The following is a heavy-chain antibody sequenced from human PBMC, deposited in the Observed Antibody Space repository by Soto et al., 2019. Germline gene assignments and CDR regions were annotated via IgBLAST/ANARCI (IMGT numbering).Heavy chain of an antibody. CDR2: TYYRSKWYN. V-gene: IGHV6-1*01. D-gene: IGHD6-19*01. CDR3: ANSGWYGWFDP. Sequence: SQTLSLTCAISGDSVSSNSAGWNLIRQSPSRGLEWLGRTYYRSKWYNDYAVSVKSRITINPDTSKNQFSLQLNSVTPEDTAVYYCANSGWYGWFDPWGQGTLVTVSS. J-gene: IGHJ5*02. CDR1: GDSVSSNSAG.